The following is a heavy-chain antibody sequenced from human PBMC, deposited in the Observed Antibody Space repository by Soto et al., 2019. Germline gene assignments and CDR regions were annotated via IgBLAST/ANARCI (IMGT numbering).Heavy chain of an antibody. V-gene: IGHV4-59*08. D-gene: IGHD2-2*01. CDR1: GGSISSYY. Sequence: QVQLQESGPGLVKPSETLSLTCTVSGGSISSYYWSCIRQPPWQGLEWIGYIYYSGSTNYHPSLKSRVTISVDTSQNQFSLKLSSVTAAAKAVYYCARPGYCSSTSCKDAFDIWGQGTMVTVSS. J-gene: IGHJ3*02. CDR2: IYYSGST. CDR3: ARPGYCSSTSCKDAFDI.